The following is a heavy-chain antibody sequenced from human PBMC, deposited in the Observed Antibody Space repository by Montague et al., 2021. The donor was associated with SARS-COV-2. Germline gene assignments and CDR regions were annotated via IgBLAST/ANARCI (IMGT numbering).Heavy chain of an antibody. D-gene: IGHD1-26*01. V-gene: IGHV4-59*01. CDR2: IYYSGST. CDR3: ASLRGATDYYYYYGMDV. Sequence: SETLSLTCTVSGGSISSYYWSWIRQPPGKGLEWIGYIYYSGSTNYNPSLKSRVTISVDSSKNQFSLKLSSVTAADTAVYYCASLRGATDYYYYYGMDVWGQGTPVTVSS. J-gene: IGHJ6*02. CDR1: GGSISSYY.